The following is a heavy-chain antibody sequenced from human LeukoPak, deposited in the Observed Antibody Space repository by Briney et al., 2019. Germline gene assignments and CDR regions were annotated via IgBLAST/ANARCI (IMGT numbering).Heavy chain of an antibody. CDR3: AKVRCTNGVCYLNFDY. CDR2: INPNSGGT. Sequence: ASVKVSCKASGYTFTGYYMHWVRQAPGQGLEWMGWINPNSGGTNYAQKFQGRVTMTRDTSISTAYMGLSRLRSDDTAVYYCAKVRCTNGVCYLNFDYWGQGTLVTVS. CDR1: GYTFTGYY. D-gene: IGHD2-8*01. V-gene: IGHV1-2*02. J-gene: IGHJ4*02.